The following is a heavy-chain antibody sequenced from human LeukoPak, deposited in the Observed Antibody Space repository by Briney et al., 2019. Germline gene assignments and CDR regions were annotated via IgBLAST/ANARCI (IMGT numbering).Heavy chain of an antibody. V-gene: IGHV3-23*01. CDR3: AKDENPDV. CDR1: GFTVSSYG. J-gene: IGHJ6*04. CDR2: ISGSGGST. Sequence: GGSLRLACADSGFTVSSYGMSWVPQAPGKGLEWVSAISGSGGSTYYAESVKGRFTISRDNSKNTLYLQMSSLRAEDTAVYYCAKDENPDVWGKGTTVTISS. D-gene: IGHD1-14*01.